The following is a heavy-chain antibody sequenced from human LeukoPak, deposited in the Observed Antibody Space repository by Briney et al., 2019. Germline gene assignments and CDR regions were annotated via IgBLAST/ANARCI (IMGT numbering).Heavy chain of an antibody. Sequence: PGGSLRLSCAASGFTFSSYSMNWVRQAPGRGREGVSHITASGTAMFYADSVKGRFTISRDNAKNSLYLQMNSLRDEDTAVYYCAKDLYNWNDLGYWGQGTLVTVSS. J-gene: IGHJ4*02. CDR2: ITASGTAM. D-gene: IGHD1-1*01. CDR3: AKDLYNWNDLGY. V-gene: IGHV3-48*02. CDR1: GFTFSSYS.